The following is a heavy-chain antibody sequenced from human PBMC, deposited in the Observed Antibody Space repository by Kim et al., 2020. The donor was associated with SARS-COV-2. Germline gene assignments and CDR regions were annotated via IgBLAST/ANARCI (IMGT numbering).Heavy chain of an antibody. D-gene: IGHD2-15*01. CDR3: ASLRRDAYNSCFDY. Sequence: SETLSLTCTVSAGPITSSGYYWGWIRQPPGKGLEWIGYIYYSGSTYYNPSLKSRVTISVDTSKNQFSLKLSSETAADTAVYYCASLRRDAYNSCFDYWGQGTLVTVSS. CDR2: IYYSGST. J-gene: IGHJ4*02. V-gene: IGHV4-39*01. CDR1: AGPITSSGYY.